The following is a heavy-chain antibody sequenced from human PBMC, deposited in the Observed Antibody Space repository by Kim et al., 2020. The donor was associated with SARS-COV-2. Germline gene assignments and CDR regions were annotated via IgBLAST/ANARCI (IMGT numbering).Heavy chain of an antibody. CDR1: GGSVNSGDYY. J-gene: IGHJ6*02. V-gene: IGHV4-61*08. CDR2: IYFSAGIT. D-gene: IGHD2-2*01. CDR3: AREKRRYCGSTACYYYGLDV. Sequence: SETLSLTCSVSGGSVNSGDYYWSWIRQPPGKGLEWLGYIYFSAGITNYSPSLKSRLTISVDTSKNQFSLKLSSVTAADTAVYYCAREKRRYCGSTACYYYGLDVWGQGTTVTVSS.